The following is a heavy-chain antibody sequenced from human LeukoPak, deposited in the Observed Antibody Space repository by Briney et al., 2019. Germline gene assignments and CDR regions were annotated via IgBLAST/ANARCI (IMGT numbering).Heavy chain of an antibody. V-gene: IGHV4-34*01. D-gene: IGHD2-21*02. CDR2: INHSGST. CDR3: ARGVGGHIVVVTAVCFDY. Sequence: PSETLSLTCAVYGGSFSGYYWSWIRQPPGKRRGWIGEINHSGSTNYNPSLKSRVTISVDTSKNQFSLKLSSVTAADTAVYYCARGVGGHIVVVTAVCFDYWGQGTLVTVSS. J-gene: IGHJ4*02. CDR1: GGSFSGYY.